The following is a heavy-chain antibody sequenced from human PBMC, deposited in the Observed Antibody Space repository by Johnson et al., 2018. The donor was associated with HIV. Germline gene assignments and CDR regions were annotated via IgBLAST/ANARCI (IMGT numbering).Heavy chain of an antibody. CDR2: ISYDGSNK. D-gene: IGHD3-3*01. CDR1: GFTFSSYA. J-gene: IGHJ3*02. V-gene: IGHV3-30-3*01. Sequence: QVHLVESGGGLVQPGRSLRLSCAASGFTFSSYAMHWVRQAPGKGLEWVAVISYDGSNKYYADSVKGRFTISSDNSKNTLYLQMNSLRAEDTAVYYCARVVSDYNFWSGGRAFDIWGQGTMVTVSS. CDR3: ARVVSDYNFWSGGRAFDI.